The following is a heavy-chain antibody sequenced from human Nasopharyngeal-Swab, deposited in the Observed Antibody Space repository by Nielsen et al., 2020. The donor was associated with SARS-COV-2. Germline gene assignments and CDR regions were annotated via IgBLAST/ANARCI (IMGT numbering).Heavy chain of an antibody. CDR2: ISYDGSNK. J-gene: IGHJ4*02. V-gene: IGHV3-30*03. CDR3: ARETVAGTRPDY. CDR1: GFTFSSYG. Sequence: GGSLRLSGAASGFTFSSYGMHWVRQAPGKGLEWVAVISYDGSNKYYADSVKGRFTISRDNSKNTLYLQMNSLRAEDTAVYYCARETVAGTRPDYWGQGTLVTVSS. D-gene: IGHD6-19*01.